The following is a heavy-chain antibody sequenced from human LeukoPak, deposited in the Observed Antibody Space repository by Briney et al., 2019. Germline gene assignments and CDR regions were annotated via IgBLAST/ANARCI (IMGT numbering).Heavy chain of an antibody. D-gene: IGHD2-2*01. J-gene: IGHJ5*02. V-gene: IGHV6-1*01. CDR1: GDSVSSNSVT. Sequence: SQTLSLTCAISGDSVSSNSVTWNWIRQSPSRGLEWLGRTYYRSTWYNDCAVSVRGRITVNPDTSKNQFSLHLNSVTPEDTAVYYCARRLTQYDCFDPWGQGILVTVST. CDR2: TYYRSTWYN. CDR3: ARRLTQYDCFDP.